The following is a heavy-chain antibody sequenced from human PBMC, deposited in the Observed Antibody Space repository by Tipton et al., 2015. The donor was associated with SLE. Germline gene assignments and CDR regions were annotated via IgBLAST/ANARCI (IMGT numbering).Heavy chain of an antibody. CDR3: ARDVAGNGQADLDL. CDR1: GFTFSSYW. V-gene: IGHV3-74*01. D-gene: IGHD6-19*01. CDR2: INTDGDIT. Sequence: SLRLSCEASGFTFSSYWMHWVRQAPGKGLVWVSRINTDGDITNYADSVKGRFTISRDISKNTLYLQMNSLRGEDTAVYYCARDVAGNGQADLDLWGRGTLVTVSS. J-gene: IGHJ2*01.